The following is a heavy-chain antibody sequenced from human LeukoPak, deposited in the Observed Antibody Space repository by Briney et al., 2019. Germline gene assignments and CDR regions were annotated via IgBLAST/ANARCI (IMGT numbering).Heavy chain of an antibody. CDR2: IWFGAGNK. CDR1: GFTFSSYA. Sequence: PGGSLRLSCAASGFTFSSYAMHWVRQAPGKGLEWVASIWFGAGNKYYADSVKGRFTISRDNSKNTLYLQMNSLRPEDTAVYYCAKVLSKGGGYYLTDYWGQGTLVTVSS. D-gene: IGHD3-22*01. CDR3: AKVLSKGGGYYLTDY. J-gene: IGHJ4*02. V-gene: IGHV3-30*02.